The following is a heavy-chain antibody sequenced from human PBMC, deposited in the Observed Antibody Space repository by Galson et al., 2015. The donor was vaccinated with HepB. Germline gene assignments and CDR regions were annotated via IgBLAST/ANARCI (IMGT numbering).Heavy chain of an antibody. J-gene: IGHJ6*03. Sequence: SVMAGYKASGCTCHTPASSWGRRGPVQPLERMGRVTTYNDKADFADTSQGRVSMTKDTSTSTVYMDLRSLRSDDTAVSYCARHITTFGAAGAYMNVLGKGTTVTVSS. CDR1: GCTCHTPA. V-gene: IGHV1-18*01. D-gene: IGHD3-3*01. CDR3: ARHITTFGAAGAYMNV. CDR2: VTTYNDKA.